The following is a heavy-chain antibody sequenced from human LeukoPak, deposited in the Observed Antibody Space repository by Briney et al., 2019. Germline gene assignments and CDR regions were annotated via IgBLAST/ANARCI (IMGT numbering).Heavy chain of an antibody. CDR1: GCTFSTYV. J-gene: IGHJ4*02. CDR3: ARDHGYSGYDYYFDY. V-gene: IGHV3-33*01. CDR2: IWYDGSNQ. Sequence: PWGSLRLSCAASGCTFSTYVMHWVRQAPGKGLEWVAVIWYDGSNQNYADSVKGRFTISRDNSKNTLYLQMNSLRAEDTAVYYCARDHGYSGYDYYFDYWGQGTLVTVSS. D-gene: IGHD5-12*01.